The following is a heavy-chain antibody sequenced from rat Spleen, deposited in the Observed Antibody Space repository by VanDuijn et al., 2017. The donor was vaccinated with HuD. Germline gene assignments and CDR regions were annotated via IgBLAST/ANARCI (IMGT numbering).Heavy chain of an antibody. CDR1: GFTFSDYA. D-gene: IGHD1-9*01. CDR3: VRHGYTRYYFDY. J-gene: IGHJ2*01. Sequence: EVQLVESGGGLVQPGRSLKFSCAASGFTFSDYAMAWVRQAPTKGLEWVASISTGGGNTYYRDSVKGRFTISRDNAKSTLRLQMDSLRSEDTASYYCVRHGYTRYYFDYWGQGVMVTVSS. V-gene: IGHV5S23*01. CDR2: ISTGGGNT.